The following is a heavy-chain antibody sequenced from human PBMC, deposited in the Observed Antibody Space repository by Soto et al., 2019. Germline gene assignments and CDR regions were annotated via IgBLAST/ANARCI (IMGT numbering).Heavy chain of an antibody. J-gene: IGHJ6*02. Sequence: PSETLSLTCTVSGGSISSGGYYWSWIRQHPGKGLEWIGYIYYSGSTYYNPSLKSRVTISVDTSKNQFSLKLSSVTAADTAVYYCARGGTYYYYGMDVWGQGTTVTAP. CDR1: GGSISSGGYY. CDR2: IYYSGST. D-gene: IGHD1-1*01. CDR3: ARGGTYYYYGMDV. V-gene: IGHV4-31*03.